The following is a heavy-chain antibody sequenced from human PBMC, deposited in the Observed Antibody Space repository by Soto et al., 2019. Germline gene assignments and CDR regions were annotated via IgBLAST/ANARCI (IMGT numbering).Heavy chain of an antibody. V-gene: IGHV1-69*13. CDR2: IIPIFGTA. CDR1: GGTFSSYA. J-gene: IGHJ3*02. D-gene: IGHD1-26*01. Sequence: ASVKVSCKASGGTFSSYAISWVRQAPGQGLEWMGGIIPIFGTANYAQKFQGRVTITADESTSTAYMELSSLRSEDTAVYYCARDQEYSGSYLDAFDIWGQGTMVTVSS. CDR3: ARDQEYSGSYLDAFDI.